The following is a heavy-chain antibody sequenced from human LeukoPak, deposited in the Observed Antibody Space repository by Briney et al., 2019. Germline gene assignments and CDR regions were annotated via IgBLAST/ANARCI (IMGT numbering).Heavy chain of an antibody. D-gene: IGHD3-10*01. J-gene: IGHJ5*02. CDR3: ASVYGSGKRWFDP. Sequence: PSETLSLTCTVSGGSISSYYWAWIRQPPGKGLEWIGNIYYSGSTYCNPSLKSRVTISVDTSKNQFSLKLSSVTAADTAVYYCASVYGSGKRWFDPWGQGTLVTVSS. CDR2: IYYSGST. V-gene: IGHV4-39*01. CDR1: GGSISSYY.